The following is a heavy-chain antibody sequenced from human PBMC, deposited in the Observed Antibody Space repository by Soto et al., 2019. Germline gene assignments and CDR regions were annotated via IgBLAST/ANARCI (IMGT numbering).Heavy chain of an antibody. CDR2: IYPGDSDT. CDR3: ARQPAAIFRDAFDI. Sequence: GESLRVSWKGSGYSFTSYWIGWVRQMPGKGLEWMGIIYPGDSDTRYSPSFQGQVTISADKSISTAYLQWSSLKASDTAMYYCARQPAAIFRDAFDIWGQGTMVTVSS. D-gene: IGHD2-2*01. V-gene: IGHV5-51*01. J-gene: IGHJ3*02. CDR1: GYSFTSYW.